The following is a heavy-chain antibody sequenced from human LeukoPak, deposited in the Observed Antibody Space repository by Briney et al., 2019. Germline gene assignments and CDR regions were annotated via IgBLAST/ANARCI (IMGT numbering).Heavy chain of an antibody. CDR2: IRYDGTSE. V-gene: IGHV3-30*02. Sequence: GGSLRLSCGASGFTFNNYGMLWVRQAPGKGLDWVAFIRYDGTSEYYADSVKGRFTISRDNSKNTLFLQMSSVRPEDTALYYCVKDNPLDYWGQGTLVIVSS. D-gene: IGHD1-14*01. CDR3: VKDNPLDY. CDR1: GFTFNNYG. J-gene: IGHJ4*02.